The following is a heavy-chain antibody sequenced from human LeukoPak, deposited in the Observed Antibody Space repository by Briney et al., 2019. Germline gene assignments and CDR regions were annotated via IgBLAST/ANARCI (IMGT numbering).Heavy chain of an antibody. Sequence: GASVKVSCKASGYTFTGYYMHWVRQAPGQGLEWMGWINPNSGGTNCAQKFQGRVTMTRDTSISTAYMELSRLRPDDTAVYYCARVGYYDSSGPIGYWGQGTLVTVSS. V-gene: IGHV1-2*02. CDR1: GYTFTGYY. D-gene: IGHD3-22*01. CDR2: INPNSGGT. J-gene: IGHJ4*02. CDR3: ARVGYYDSSGPIGY.